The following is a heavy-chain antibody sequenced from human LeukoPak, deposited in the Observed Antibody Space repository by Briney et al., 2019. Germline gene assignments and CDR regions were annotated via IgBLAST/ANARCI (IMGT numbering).Heavy chain of an antibody. V-gene: IGHV3-23*01. CDR3: AKRGVVIRVILVGFHKEAYYFDS. Sequence: GRSLRLSCSASGFTFSSYGMHWVRQAPGKGLEWVAGISGSGGSTYYADSVKGRFTISRDNSKNTLYLQMISLRAEDTAVYFCAKRGVVIRVILVGFHKEAYYFDSWGQGALVTVSS. CDR1: GFTFSSYG. J-gene: IGHJ4*02. D-gene: IGHD3-22*01. CDR2: ISGSGGST.